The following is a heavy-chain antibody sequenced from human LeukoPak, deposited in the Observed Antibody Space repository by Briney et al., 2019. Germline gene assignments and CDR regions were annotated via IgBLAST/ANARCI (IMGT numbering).Heavy chain of an antibody. CDR3: ARAIRVVGATFDI. CDR2: ISYDGSNK. Sequence: GRSLRLSCAASGFTFSSYALHWVRQAPGKGLEWVAVISYDGSNKYYADSVKGRFTISRDNSKNTLSLQMNSLRTEDTALYYCARAIRVVGATFDIWGXGTMVTVSS. J-gene: IGHJ3*02. V-gene: IGHV3-30*04. CDR1: GFTFSSYA. D-gene: IGHD1-26*01.